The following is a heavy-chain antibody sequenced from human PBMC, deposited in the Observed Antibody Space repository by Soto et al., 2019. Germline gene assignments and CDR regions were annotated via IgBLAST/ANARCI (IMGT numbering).Heavy chain of an antibody. J-gene: IGHJ4*02. Sequence: ASVKVSCKASGYTFSGFYMHWVRQAPGQGLEWMGWINPSNGGTKYAEKFQGRVTMTRDTSISTAYVELSRLTSDDTAVYYCASAAVTGTAGLDFWGPGTLVTVSS. V-gene: IGHV1-2*02. CDR3: ASAAVTGTAGLDF. CDR1: GYTFSGFY. CDR2: INPSNGGT. D-gene: IGHD6-19*01.